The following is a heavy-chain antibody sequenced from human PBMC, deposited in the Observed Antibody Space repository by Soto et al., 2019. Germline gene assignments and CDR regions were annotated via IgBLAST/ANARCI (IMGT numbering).Heavy chain of an antibody. D-gene: IGHD3-9*01. Sequence: GGSLRLSCAASGFTFSDYAMSWVRQAPGKGLEWVSVMSGSGGITYYADSVKGRFTISRDDSKNTQYLQMNSLRAEDTGIYYCEKGPIGDSLNGYYVPYAPFDYCGQRTLVPVS. CDR3: EKGPIGDSLNGYYVPYAPFDY. V-gene: IGHV3-23*01. J-gene: IGHJ4*02. CDR1: GFTFSDYA. CDR2: MSGSGGIT.